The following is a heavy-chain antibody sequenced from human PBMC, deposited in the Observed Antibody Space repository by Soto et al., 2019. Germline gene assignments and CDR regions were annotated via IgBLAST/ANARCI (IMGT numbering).Heavy chain of an antibody. CDR1: GGSFSIYT. CDR2: IIPMFDIA. D-gene: IGHD6-19*01. Sequence: QVQLVQSGVEVKKPGSSVKVSCKAAGGSFSIYTVFWVRQAPGQGLEWMGRIIPMFDIANYAQNFQGRVTFNADKFTDTVYMEMLNLRYDDTAVYYCTLGGWSARVFDIWGQGTLVTVSS. J-gene: IGHJ3*02. V-gene: IGHV1-69*02. CDR3: TLGGWSARVFDI.